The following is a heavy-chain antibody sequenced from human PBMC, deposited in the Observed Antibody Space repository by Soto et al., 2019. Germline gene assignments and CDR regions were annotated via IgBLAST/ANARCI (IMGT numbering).Heavy chain of an antibody. CDR3: AKDSDSVHFDY. Sequence: QVQLVESGGGVVGPGRSLRLSGAASGFTFSACGMHWVREAPGKGLEWVAVISYDGINRYYTDSVKGRFTISRDNSKNMLYLQMNSLRPEDTAVYYCAKDSDSVHFDYWGQGTLVTVSS. CDR1: GFTFSACG. V-gene: IGHV3-30*18. D-gene: IGHD4-4*01. CDR2: ISYDGINR. J-gene: IGHJ4*02.